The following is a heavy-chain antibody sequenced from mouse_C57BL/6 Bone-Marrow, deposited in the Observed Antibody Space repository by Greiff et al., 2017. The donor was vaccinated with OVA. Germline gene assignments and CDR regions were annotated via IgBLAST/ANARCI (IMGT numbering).Heavy chain of an antibody. CDR3: AREFIYYYGYYAMDY. J-gene: IGHJ4*01. CDR1: GYTFTSYN. V-gene: IGHV1-12*01. D-gene: IGHD1-1*01. Sequence: LQQSGAELVRPGASVKMSCKASGYTFTSYNMYWVKQTPRQGLEWIGAIYPGNGDTSYNQKFKGKATLTVDKSSSTAYMQLSSLTSEDSAVYFCAREFIYYYGYYAMDYWGQGTSVTVSS. CDR2: IYPGNGDT.